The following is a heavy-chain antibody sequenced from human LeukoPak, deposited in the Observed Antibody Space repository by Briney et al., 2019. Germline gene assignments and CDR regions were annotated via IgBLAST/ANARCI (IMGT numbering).Heavy chain of an antibody. J-gene: IGHJ3*02. V-gene: IGHV5-51*01. Sequence: PGESLKISCKVSGYSFTSYWIGWVRPMPGKGLEWMGIIYPGDSDTRYSPSFQGQVTISADKSISTAYLQWSSLKASDTAMYYCAQKHYYDSSGYFWGAFDIWGQGTMVTVSS. CDR3: AQKHYYDSSGYFWGAFDI. CDR1: GYSFTSYW. D-gene: IGHD3-22*01. CDR2: IYPGDSDT.